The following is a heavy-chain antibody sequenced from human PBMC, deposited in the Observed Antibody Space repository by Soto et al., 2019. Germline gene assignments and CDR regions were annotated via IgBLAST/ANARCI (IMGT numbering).Heavy chain of an antibody. Sequence: GSLRLSCAASGFTFSSYWMHWVRQAPGKGLVWVSRINSDGSSTSYADSVKGRFTISRDNAKNTLYLQMNSLRAEDTAVYYCARDKGVSYSSGWYLGAFDIWGQGTMVTVSS. CDR1: GFTFSSYW. V-gene: IGHV3-74*01. CDR2: INSDGSST. D-gene: IGHD6-19*01. J-gene: IGHJ3*02. CDR3: ARDKGVSYSSGWYLGAFDI.